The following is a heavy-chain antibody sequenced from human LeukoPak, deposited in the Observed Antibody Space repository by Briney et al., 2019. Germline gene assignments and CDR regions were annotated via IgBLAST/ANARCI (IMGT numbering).Heavy chain of an antibody. CDR1: GASISGYF. J-gene: IGHJ4*02. CDR3: ARIYCSGGSCYIDY. CDR2: ISSSGNT. Sequence: SETLSLTCTVSGASISGYFWSWIRQPPGKGLEWIGYISSSGNTNYNPSLKSRVTISVDTSKNRFSLKLSSVTAADTAVFYCARIYCSGGSCYIDYWGQGTLVTVSS. D-gene: IGHD2-15*01. V-gene: IGHV4-59*01.